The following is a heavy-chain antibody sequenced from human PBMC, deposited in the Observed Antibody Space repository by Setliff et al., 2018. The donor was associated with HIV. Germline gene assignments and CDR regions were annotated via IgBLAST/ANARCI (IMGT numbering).Heavy chain of an antibody. CDR2: IYYTGRS. CDR3: AKTIGRYFDIFDN. J-gene: IGHJ4*02. CDR1: GGSISSSDYY. Sequence: PSETLSLTCTVSGGSISSSDYYWGWIRQPPGKGLEWIGSIYYTGRSFHNPSLKSRITISVDTPKNQFSLKLNSVTAADTAVYYCAKTIGRYFDIFDNWGQGTLVTVSS. D-gene: IGHD3-9*01. V-gene: IGHV4-39*01.